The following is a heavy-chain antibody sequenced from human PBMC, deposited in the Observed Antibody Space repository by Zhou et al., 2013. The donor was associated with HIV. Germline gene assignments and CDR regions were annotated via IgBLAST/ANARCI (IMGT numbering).Heavy chain of an antibody. CDR3: ARRSGRYFDI. CDR1: GGTFSADA. Sequence: QVQLVQSGAEVKKPGSSVRVSCRASGGTFSADALNWVRQAPGQGLEWMGGIIPILGTPNYAQKFRGRVTITTDDSTSTAYMQLSSLRSEDTAVYYCARRSGRYFDIWGRGILVTVSS. J-gene: IGHJ2*01. CDR2: IIPILGTP. D-gene: IGHD1-26*01. V-gene: IGHV1-69*05.